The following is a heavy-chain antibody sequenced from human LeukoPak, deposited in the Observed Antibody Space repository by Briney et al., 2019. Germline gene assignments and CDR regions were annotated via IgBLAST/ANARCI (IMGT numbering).Heavy chain of an antibody. CDR3: ARGGRVVPAASFDP. J-gene: IGHJ5*02. CDR1: GGSISSGDYY. Sequence: SETLSLTCTVSGGSISSGDYYWSWIRQPPGKGLEWIGYIYYSGSIYYNPSLKSRVTISVDTSKNQFSLKLSSVTAADTAVYYCARGGRVVPAASFDPWGQGTLVTVSS. CDR2: IYYSGSI. V-gene: IGHV4-30-4*01. D-gene: IGHD2-2*01.